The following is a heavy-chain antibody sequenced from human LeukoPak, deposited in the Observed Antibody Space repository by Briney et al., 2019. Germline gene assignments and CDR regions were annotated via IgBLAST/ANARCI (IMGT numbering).Heavy chain of an antibody. CDR1: GFTFSTYR. CDR3: ARNFAD. J-gene: IGHJ4*02. Sequence: GGSLRLSCAASGFTFSTYRMHWVRQVPGKGLVWVSRIKTDGTGTSYADSVKGRFTISRDNAKNTLYLQMNSLRVEDTAVYYCARNFADWGQGTLVTVSS. V-gene: IGHV3-74*01. CDR2: IKTDGTGT.